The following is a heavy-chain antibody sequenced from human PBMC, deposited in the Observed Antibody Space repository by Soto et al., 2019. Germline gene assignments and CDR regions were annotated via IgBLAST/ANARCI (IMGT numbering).Heavy chain of an antibody. D-gene: IGHD3-22*01. CDR2: VSYTGST. CDR3: ARHFAIYYDSLRYFDY. Sequence: KSSETLSLTCTVSGASISSATNCWGWIRQGPGKGLEWIGSVSYTGSTFYNPSLRRRVIISVEASMNQFSLKLNSVTAADTAVYYCARHFAIYYDSLRYFDYWGQGALVTVSS. CDR1: GASISSATNC. J-gene: IGHJ4*02. V-gene: IGHV4-39*01.